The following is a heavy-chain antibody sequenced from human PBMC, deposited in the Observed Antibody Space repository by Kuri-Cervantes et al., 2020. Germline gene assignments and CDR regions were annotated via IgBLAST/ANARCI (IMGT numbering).Heavy chain of an antibody. Sequence: GGSLRLSCAASGFTFSSYAMHWVRQAPGKGLEWVAVISYDGSNKYYADSVKGRFTISRDNAKNSLYLQMNSLRAEDTAVYYCAREGLWMARGSYYTSGYWGQGTPVTVSS. V-gene: IGHV3-30-3*01. CDR2: ISYDGSNK. CDR1: GFTFSSYA. D-gene: IGHD3-10*01. CDR3: AREGLWMARGSYYTSGY. J-gene: IGHJ4*02.